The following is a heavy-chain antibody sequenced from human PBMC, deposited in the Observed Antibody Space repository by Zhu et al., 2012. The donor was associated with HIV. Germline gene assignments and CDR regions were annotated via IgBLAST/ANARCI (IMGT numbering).Heavy chain of an antibody. D-gene: IGHD3-10*01. CDR3: ARARYGSGTKNHYYMDV. V-gene: IGHV1-8*03. Sequence: QVQLVQSGAEVKKPGASVKVSCKASGYTFTSFDINWVRQATGQGLEWMGWMNPNSGNTDYAQQFQARVTITSNTSISTAYMELSSLRSDDTAVYFCARARYGSGTKNHYYMDVWGTGTTVTVSS. J-gene: IGHJ6*03. CDR1: GYTFTSFD. CDR2: MNPNSGNT.